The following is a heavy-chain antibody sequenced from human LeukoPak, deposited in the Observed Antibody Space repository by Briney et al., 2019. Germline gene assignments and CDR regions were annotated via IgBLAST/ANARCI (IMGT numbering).Heavy chain of an antibody. Sequence: PSETLSLTCTVSDDSISDYYRGWIRQPPGKGLEWIGYFYNSGRSTYNPSLKSRVTISADTSKNHFSLKLNSVTTADTAVYYCASSPTATIGPYFDYWGQGTLVTVSS. J-gene: IGHJ4*02. V-gene: IGHV4-59*01. D-gene: IGHD5-12*01. CDR3: ASSPTATIGPYFDY. CDR2: FYNSGRS. CDR1: DDSISDYY.